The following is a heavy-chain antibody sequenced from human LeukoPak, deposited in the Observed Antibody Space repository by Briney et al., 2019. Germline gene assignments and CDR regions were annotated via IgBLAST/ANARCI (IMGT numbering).Heavy chain of an antibody. CDR3: ARDGTYYDFWSGYSPYYFDY. D-gene: IGHD3-3*01. J-gene: IGHJ4*02. CDR1: GGTFSSYA. CDR2: IIPIFGTA. V-gene: IGHV1-69*13. Sequence: SVKVSCKASGGTFSSYAISWVRQAPGQGLEWMGGIIPIFGTANYAQKFQGRVTITADESTSTAYTELSSLRSEDTAVYYCARDGTYYDFWSGYSPYYFDYWGQGTLVTVSS.